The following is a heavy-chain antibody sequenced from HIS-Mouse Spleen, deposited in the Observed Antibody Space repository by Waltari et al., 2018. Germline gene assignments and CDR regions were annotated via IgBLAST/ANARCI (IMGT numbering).Heavy chain of an antibody. D-gene: IGHD6-13*01. J-gene: IGHJ2*01. CDR1: GGSIRSRSYY. Sequence: QLQLQESGPGLVKPSETLSLTCTVPGGSIRSRSYYWGWSRQPPGKGLEWIGSIYYSGSTYYNPSLKSRVTISVDTSKNQFSLKLSSVTAADTAVYYCAREIPYSSSWYDWYFDLWGRGTLVTVSS. CDR3: AREIPYSSSWYDWYFDL. CDR2: IYYSGST. V-gene: IGHV4-39*07.